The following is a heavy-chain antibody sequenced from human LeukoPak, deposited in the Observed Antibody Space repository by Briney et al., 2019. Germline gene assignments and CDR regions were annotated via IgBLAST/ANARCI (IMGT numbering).Heavy chain of an antibody. Sequence: SETLSLTCTVSGGSISSHYWSWIRQPPGKGLEWIGYIYYSGSTNYNPSLKSRVTISVDTPKNQFSLKLSSVTAADTAVYYCASTREYYDSSGYYQWGQGTLVTVSS. D-gene: IGHD3-22*01. V-gene: IGHV4-59*11. CDR2: IYYSGST. CDR3: ASTREYYDSSGYYQ. J-gene: IGHJ4*02. CDR1: GGSISSHY.